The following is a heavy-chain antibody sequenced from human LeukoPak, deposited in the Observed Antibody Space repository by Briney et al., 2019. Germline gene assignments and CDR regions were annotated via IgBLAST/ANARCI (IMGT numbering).Heavy chain of an antibody. V-gene: IGHV4-61*02. CDR3: ARGVWLQT. Sequence: SQTLSLTCTVSGGSMSSGSYYWSWIRQPAGKGLEWIGRIYSSGSTNYNPSLKSRVTISVDTSKNQFSLKLSSVTAADTAVYYCARGVWLQTWSQGTLVTVSS. CDR1: GGSMSSGSYY. J-gene: IGHJ4*02. CDR2: IYSSGST. D-gene: IGHD5-24*01.